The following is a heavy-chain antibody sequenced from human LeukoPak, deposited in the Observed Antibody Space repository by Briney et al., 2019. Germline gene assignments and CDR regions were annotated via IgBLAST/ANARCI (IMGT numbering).Heavy chain of an antibody. V-gene: IGHV4-38-2*02. CDR1: GYSISSGYY. J-gene: IGHJ4*02. CDR3: ARHYLAGYSSSFYFDY. CDR2: IYHSGST. Sequence: PSETLSLTCTVSGYSISSGYYWGWIRQPPGKGLEWIGSIYHSGSTYYNPSLKSRVTISVDTSKNQFSLKLSSVTAADTAVYYCARHYLAGYSSSFYFDYWGQGTLVTVSS. D-gene: IGHD6-13*01.